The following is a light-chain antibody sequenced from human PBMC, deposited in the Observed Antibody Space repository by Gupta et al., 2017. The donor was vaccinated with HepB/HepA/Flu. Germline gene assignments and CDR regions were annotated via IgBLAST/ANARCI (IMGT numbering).Light chain of an antibody. J-gene: IGLJ2*01. V-gene: IGLV2-18*02. CDR1: SSDVGAYDR. Sequence: SALTQPPSVSGSPGQSVTISCTGTSSDVGAYDRVSWYQQPPGTVPRLMIYDVFNRPSGVADRFSGFEAGNTASLMISGLQDEDEAEYYCASFTTSSTWIFGGGTTLTGL. CDR2: DVF. CDR3: ASFTTSSTWI.